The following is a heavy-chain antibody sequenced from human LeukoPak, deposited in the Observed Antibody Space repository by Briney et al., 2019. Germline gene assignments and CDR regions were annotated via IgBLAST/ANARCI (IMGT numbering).Heavy chain of an antibody. Sequence: ASVKVSCKASGGTFSSYAISWVRQAPGQGLEWMGGIIPIFGTANYAQKFQGRVTITADESTSTAYMELSSLRSEDTAVYYCAREEAAAGRGGPYYYYGMDVWGQGTTVTVSS. V-gene: IGHV1-69*01. CDR3: AREEAAAGRGGPYYYYGMDV. J-gene: IGHJ6*02. D-gene: IGHD6-13*01. CDR2: IIPIFGTA. CDR1: GGTFSSYA.